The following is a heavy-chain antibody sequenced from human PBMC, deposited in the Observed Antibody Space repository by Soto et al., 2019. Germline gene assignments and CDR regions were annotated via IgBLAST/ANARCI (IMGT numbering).Heavy chain of an antibody. CDR2: INPSGGST. CDR3: AREGYYYDSSALDWFDP. Sequence: QVQLVQSGAEVKKPGASVKVSCKASGYTFTSYYMHWVRQAPGQGLEWMGIINPSGGSTSYAQKFQGRVTRTRDTSTSTVYMELSSLRSEDTAVYYCAREGYYYDSSALDWFDPWGQGTLVTVSS. V-gene: IGHV1-46*01. D-gene: IGHD3-22*01. CDR1: GYTFTSYY. J-gene: IGHJ5*02.